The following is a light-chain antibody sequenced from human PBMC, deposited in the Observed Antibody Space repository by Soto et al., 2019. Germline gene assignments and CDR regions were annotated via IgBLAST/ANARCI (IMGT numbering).Light chain of an antibody. CDR3: SSYTSSSTLGVV. V-gene: IGLV2-14*01. CDR1: SSDVGTYNY. CDR2: EVS. Sequence: QSALTQPASVSGSPGQSITISCTGTSSDVGTYNYVSWYQHHPGKAPKLLIYEVSNRPSGVSNRFSGSKSGNTASLTISGLQAEDEADYYCSSYTSSSTLGVVFGGGTKLTVL. J-gene: IGLJ2*01.